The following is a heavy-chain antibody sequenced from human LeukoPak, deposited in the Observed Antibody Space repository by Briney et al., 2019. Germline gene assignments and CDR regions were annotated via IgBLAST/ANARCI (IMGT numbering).Heavy chain of an antibody. CDR2: IQYDGSKK. CDR1: GFTFDDYD. D-gene: IGHD3-10*01. J-gene: IGHJ4*02. Sequence: PGGSLRLSCAASGFTFDDYDLSWVRQAPGKGLEWVTFIQYDGSKKYYADSVKGRFNISRDNSKNTLYLEMNSLRAEDTAVYYCAKDIGSYYDYWGQGILVTVSS. CDR3: AKDIGSYYDY. V-gene: IGHV3-30*02.